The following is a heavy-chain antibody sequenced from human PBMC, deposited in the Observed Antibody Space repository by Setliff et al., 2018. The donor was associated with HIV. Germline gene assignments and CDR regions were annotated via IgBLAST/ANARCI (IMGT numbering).Heavy chain of an antibody. CDR3: ARKHLVNVFDY. J-gene: IGHJ4*02. CDR2: IDHSGST. CDR1: GGSFSGYF. Sequence: SETLSLTCAVYGGSFSGYFWSWIRQPPGRELEWIGEIDHSGSTNYNPSLKSRVTISVDTSKNQFSLKLSSVTAADTAVYYCARKHLVNVFDYWGQGTLVTVSS. D-gene: IGHD3-22*01. V-gene: IGHV4-34*01.